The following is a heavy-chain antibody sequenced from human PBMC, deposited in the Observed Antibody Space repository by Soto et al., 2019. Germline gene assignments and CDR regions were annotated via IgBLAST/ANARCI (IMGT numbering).Heavy chain of an antibody. CDR1: GYSFTGYY. Sequence: QIQLVQSGAEVKKPGDSVKVSCEASGYSFTGYYVHWVRQAPGQGLEWMGIINPRGGSADYAQKFHGRLTVTSDTSTSTGYMELSSLRSEDTAVYYCARGQYYSDSGPFPLHYWGQGTLVTVSS. D-gene: IGHD3-22*01. CDR3: ARGQYYSDSGPFPLHY. J-gene: IGHJ4*02. V-gene: IGHV1-46*01. CDR2: INPRGGSA.